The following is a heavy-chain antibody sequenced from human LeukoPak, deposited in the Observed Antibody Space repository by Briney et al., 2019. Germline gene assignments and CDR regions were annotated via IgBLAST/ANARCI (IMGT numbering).Heavy chain of an antibody. J-gene: IGHJ4*02. CDR2: IYYSGGT. V-gene: IGHV4-59*01. Sequence: SETLSLTCTVSGGSISSYYWSWIRQPPGKGLEWIGYIYYSGGTNYNPSLKSRVTISVDTSKNQLSLKLSSVTAADTAVYYCARSDCTNGLCYEDYWGQGTLVTVSS. CDR3: ARSDCTNGLCYEDY. D-gene: IGHD2-8*01. CDR1: GGSISSYY.